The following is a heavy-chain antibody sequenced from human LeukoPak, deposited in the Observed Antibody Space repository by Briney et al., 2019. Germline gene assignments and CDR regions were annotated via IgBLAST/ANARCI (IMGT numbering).Heavy chain of an antibody. Sequence: PSETLSLTCTVSGGSISSHYWSWIRQPPGKGLEWIGYIYYSGSTNYNPSLKSRVTISVDTSKNQFSLKLSSVTAADTAVYYCARGGCNSTSCWDWFDPWGQGTLVTVSS. CDR2: IYYSGST. D-gene: IGHD2-2*01. CDR1: GGSISSHY. J-gene: IGHJ5*02. CDR3: ARGGCNSTSCWDWFDP. V-gene: IGHV4-59*11.